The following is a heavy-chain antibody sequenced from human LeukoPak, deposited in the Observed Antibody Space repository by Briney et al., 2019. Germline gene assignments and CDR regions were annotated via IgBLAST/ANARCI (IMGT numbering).Heavy chain of an antibody. CDR1: GFTFSSYA. J-gene: IGHJ4*02. Sequence: GGSLRLSCAASGFTFSSYAMSWVRQAPGKGLEWVSAISGSGGSTYYADFVKGRFTISRDNSKNTLYLQMNSLRAEDTAVYYCAKVDVGYCSSTSCPLDYWGQGTLVTVSS. CDR2: ISGSGGST. CDR3: AKVDVGYCSSTSCPLDY. D-gene: IGHD2-2*01. V-gene: IGHV3-23*01.